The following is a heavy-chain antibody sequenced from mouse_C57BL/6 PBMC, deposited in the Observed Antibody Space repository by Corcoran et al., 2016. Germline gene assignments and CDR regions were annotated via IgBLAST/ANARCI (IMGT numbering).Heavy chain of an antibody. D-gene: IGHD1-1*01. CDR2: INTDSGVP. CDR3: ARDYYDRGYFDV. V-gene: IGHV9-3*01. J-gene: IGHJ1*03. CDR1: GYTFTTYG. Sequence: QIQLVQSGPELKKPGETVKISCKASGYTFTTYGMSWVKQAPGKGLKWMGWINTDSGVPTYADDFKGRFAFSLETTTSTAYLQINNLKNEDTATDFWARDYYDRGYFDVWGTGTTVTVSS.